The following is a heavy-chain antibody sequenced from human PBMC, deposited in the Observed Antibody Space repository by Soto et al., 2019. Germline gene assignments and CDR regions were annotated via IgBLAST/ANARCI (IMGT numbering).Heavy chain of an antibody. J-gene: IGHJ4*02. V-gene: IGHV4-34*01. CDR1: GGPFNGYY. CDR2: INHSGSG. D-gene: IGHD2-21*01. CDR3: ARVVRGWHHHFDY. Sequence: PSETLSLTCAAYGGPFNGYYWSWIRQPPGKGLEWIGEINHSGSGNYNPSLKSRVTISLDTSKNQFSLKLDSVTAADTAVYYCARVVRGWHHHFDYWGQGTLVTVSS.